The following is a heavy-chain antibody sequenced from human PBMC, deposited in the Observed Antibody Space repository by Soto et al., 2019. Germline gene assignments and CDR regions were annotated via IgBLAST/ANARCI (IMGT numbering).Heavy chain of an antibody. CDR3: ARDREVVVVVAATFYYYGMDV. V-gene: IGHV1-18*01. CDR2: ISAYNGNT. CDR1: GYTFTSYG. D-gene: IGHD2-15*01. J-gene: IGHJ6*02. Sequence: QVQLGQSGAEVKKPGASVKVSCKASGYTFTSYGIRWVRQAPGQGLEWMGWISAYNGNTNYAQKLQGRVTLNTDTSTSTAYMDLRSLGSDDTAVYYCARDREVVVVVAATFYYYGMDVWGQGTTVTVSS.